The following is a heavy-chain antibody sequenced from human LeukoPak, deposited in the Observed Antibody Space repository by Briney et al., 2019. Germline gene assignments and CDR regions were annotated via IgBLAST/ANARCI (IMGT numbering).Heavy chain of an antibody. Sequence: GGSLRLSCAASGFTFSSYWMSWVRQAPGKGLEWVSNVKQDGSEKSYVDSVKGRFTISRDNAKNTLYLQMNSLRAEDKAVYYCARFPDSPTNFEDWGQGTLVTVSS. CDR2: VKQDGSEK. J-gene: IGHJ4*02. CDR1: GFTFSSYW. D-gene: IGHD2-21*02. CDR3: ARFPDSPTNFED. V-gene: IGHV3-7*05.